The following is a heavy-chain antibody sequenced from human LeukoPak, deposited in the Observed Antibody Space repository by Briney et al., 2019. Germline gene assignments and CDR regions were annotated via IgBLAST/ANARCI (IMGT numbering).Heavy chain of an antibody. CDR2: IHTGGDT. D-gene: IGHD1-26*01. CDR3: ARDLVGATVPD. CDR1: GFTVSNNY. V-gene: IGHV3-53*01. Sequence: GGSLRLSCAASGFTVSNNYMTWVRQAPGKGLEWVSVIHTGGDTYYADSVKGRFTISRDNSKNTLYLQMNSLRVEDTAVYYCARDLVGATVPDWGQGTLVTVSS. J-gene: IGHJ4*02.